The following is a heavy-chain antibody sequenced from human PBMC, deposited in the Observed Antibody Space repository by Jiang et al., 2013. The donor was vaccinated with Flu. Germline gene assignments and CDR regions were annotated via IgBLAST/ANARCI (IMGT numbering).Heavy chain of an antibody. J-gene: IGHJ5*02. CDR3: AKKDYADYVAWFDP. CDR1: GVTFNNYA. Sequence: GAEVKKPGSSVKVSCKASGVTFNNYATSWVRQAPGQGLEWMGGIIPIFGTPNYAQKFRGRVTITADKSTTTAYMELSSLRSEDTAVYYCAKKDYADYVAWFDPWGQGTLVTVSS. V-gene: IGHV1-69*06. D-gene: IGHD4-17*01. CDR2: IIPIFGTP.